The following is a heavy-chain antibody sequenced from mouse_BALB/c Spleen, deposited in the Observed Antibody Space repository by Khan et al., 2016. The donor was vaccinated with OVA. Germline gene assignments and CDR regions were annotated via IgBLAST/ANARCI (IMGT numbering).Heavy chain of an antibody. CDR1: GYTFTDYA. V-gene: IGHV1S137*01. D-gene: IGHD1-1*01. CDR2: ISNFNGNT. Sequence: QMQLEESGPEVVRPGVSVKISCKGSGYTFTDYAVHWVKQSHAKSLEWIGVISNFNGNTNYNKKFKGKATMTVAKSSSTAYMELARLTSEDSPIYYCTRSGGYYGSSFYYWGQGTTLTVSS. J-gene: IGHJ2*01. CDR3: TRSGGYYGSSFYY.